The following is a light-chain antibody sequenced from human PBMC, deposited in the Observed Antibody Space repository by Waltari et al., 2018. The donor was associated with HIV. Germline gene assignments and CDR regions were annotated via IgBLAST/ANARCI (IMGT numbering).Light chain of an antibody. CDR3: QQRSNWPPRLT. V-gene: IGKV3-11*01. Sequence: EIVLTQSPATLSLSPGERATLSCRASQSVSSYLAWYQQKPGQAPRLLIYDASNRATGIPARFSGSWSGTDFTLTISSLEPEDFAVYYCQQRSNWPPRLTFGQGTRLEIK. CDR2: DAS. J-gene: IGKJ5*01. CDR1: QSVSSY.